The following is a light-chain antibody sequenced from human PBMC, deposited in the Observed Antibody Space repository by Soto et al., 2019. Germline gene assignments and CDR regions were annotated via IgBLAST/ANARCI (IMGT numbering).Light chain of an antibody. Sequence: QSALTQPASVSGSPGQSITISCTGTSSDVGRYNYVSWYQHHPGKAPKLIFYDVSNRPSGVSERFSVSKSGYTASLTISGLQAEDEADYYCNSYTTSSTYVFGTGIKLTVL. V-gene: IGLV2-14*03. CDR1: SSDVGRYNY. J-gene: IGLJ1*01. CDR2: DVS. CDR3: NSYTTSSTYV.